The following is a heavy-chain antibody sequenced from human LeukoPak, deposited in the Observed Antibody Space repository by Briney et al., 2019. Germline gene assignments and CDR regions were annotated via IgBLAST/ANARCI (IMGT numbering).Heavy chain of an antibody. J-gene: IGHJ4*02. CDR2: LYSGGAA. Sequence: GGSLRLSCAVSGFSVRDNYLNWVRQTPGGGLECVSVLYSGGAAYYADSVKGRFTISRDNSKNTLYLQMNSLRAEDTAVYYCARTDRQYSGGTEDYWGQGTLVTVSS. V-gene: IGHV3-53*05. CDR3: ARTDRQYSGGTEDY. D-gene: IGHD5-12*01. CDR1: GFSVRDNY.